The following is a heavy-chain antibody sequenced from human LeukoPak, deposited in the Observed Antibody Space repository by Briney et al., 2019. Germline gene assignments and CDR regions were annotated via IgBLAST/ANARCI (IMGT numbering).Heavy chain of an antibody. CDR3: ARDHYSGDIGDYMDV. V-gene: IGHV3-7*01. D-gene: IGHD2-15*01. Sequence: PGGSLRLSCAASGFTFSNYWMSWVRQAPGKGLEWVANIKQDGSEKYYVDSVKGRFTISRDNAKNSLYLQMNSLRAEDTAVYYCARDHYSGDIGDYMDVWGKGTTVTVSS. CDR1: GFTFSNYW. CDR2: IKQDGSEK. J-gene: IGHJ6*03.